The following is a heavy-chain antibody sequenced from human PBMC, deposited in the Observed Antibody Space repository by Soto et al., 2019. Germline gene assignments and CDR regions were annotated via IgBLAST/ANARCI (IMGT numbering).Heavy chain of an antibody. J-gene: IGHJ4*02. CDR2: INWRRDDR. CDR3: AKDSEQWMVTGVEVS. V-gene: IGHV3-9*01. D-gene: IGHD6-19*01. Sequence: EVQLVESGGGLVQPGRSLRLSCAASGFTFDDFAMHWVRQAPGKGLEWVAGINWRRDDRGYAYSVKGRFTIFRDNAKNTLYLQMNSLRIEDTALYYCAKDSEQWMVTGVEVSWGQGTLVTVSS. CDR1: GFTFDDFA.